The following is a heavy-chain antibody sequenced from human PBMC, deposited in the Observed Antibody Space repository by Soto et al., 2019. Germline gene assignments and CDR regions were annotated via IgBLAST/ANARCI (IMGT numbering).Heavy chain of an antibody. CDR1: GYTFTSYG. V-gene: IGHV1-18*01. CDR2: ISAYNGNT. CDR3: ARGGSAAAILLYYYYGMDV. J-gene: IGHJ6*02. D-gene: IGHD2-2*01. Sequence: QVQLVKSGAEAKKPGASVKVSCKASGYTFTSYGISWVRQAPGQGLEWMGWISAYNGNTNYAQKLQGRVTMTTDAAASTAYMELRGLRADDTAVYYCARGGSAAAILLYYYYGMDVWGQGTTVTFSS.